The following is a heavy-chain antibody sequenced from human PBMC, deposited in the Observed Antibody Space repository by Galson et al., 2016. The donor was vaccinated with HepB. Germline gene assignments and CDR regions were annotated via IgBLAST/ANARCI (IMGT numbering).Heavy chain of an antibody. Sequence: SVKVSCKASGGTFSSYAISWVRQAPGQGLEWMGGIIPIFGTTNYAQKFQGRVTITADESTTTAYMELSSLRSEDTAVYYCARGYYGSGSYHYYFHMDVWGQGTTVTVSS. V-gene: IGHV1-69*13. CDR3: ARGYYGSGSYHYYFHMDV. CDR2: IIPIFGTT. CDR1: GGTFSSYA. D-gene: IGHD3-10*01. J-gene: IGHJ6*02.